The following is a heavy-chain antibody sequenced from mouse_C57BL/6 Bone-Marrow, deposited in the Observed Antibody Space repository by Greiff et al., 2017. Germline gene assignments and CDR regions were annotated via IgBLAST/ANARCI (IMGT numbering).Heavy chain of an antibody. J-gene: IGHJ4*01. V-gene: IGHV1-81*01. Sequence: VKLMESGAELARPGASVKLSCKASGYTFTSYGISWVKQRPGQGLEWIGEIYPRSGNTYYNEKFKGKATLTADKSSSTAYMELRSLTTEDAAVDFCAKRGLFITTVVATYYYAMDYWGQGTSVTVSS. CDR1: GYTFTSYG. D-gene: IGHD1-1*01. CDR2: IYPRSGNT. CDR3: AKRGLFITTVVATYYYAMDY.